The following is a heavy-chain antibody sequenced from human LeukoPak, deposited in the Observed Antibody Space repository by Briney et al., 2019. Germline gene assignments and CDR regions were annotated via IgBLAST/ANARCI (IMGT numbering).Heavy chain of an antibody. CDR3: AREVTAIGSDAFDI. CDR1: GGTFSSYA. CDR2: IIPIFCTA. J-gene: IGHJ3*02. V-gene: IGHV1-69*13. D-gene: IGHD2-21*02. Sequence: GASVKVSCKASGGTFSSYAISWVRQAPGQGLEWMGVIIPIFCTANYAQKFQGRLTITADGSTSTAYMELRSLRSEDTAVYYCAREVTAIGSDAFDIWGQGTMVSVCS.